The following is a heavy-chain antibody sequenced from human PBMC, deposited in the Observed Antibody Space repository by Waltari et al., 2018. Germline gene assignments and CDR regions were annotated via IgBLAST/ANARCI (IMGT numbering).Heavy chain of an antibody. Sequence: QVTLRESGPALVKPPQTLTLTCTFSGFSLSTSGMCVSWIRQPPGKALEWLARNDWDDDKYYSTSLKTRLTISKDTSKNQVVLTMTNMDPVDTATYYCARIHQGLREEIDYWGQGTLVTVSS. V-gene: IGHV2-70*15. CDR2: NDWDDDK. CDR1: GFSLSTSGMC. CDR3: ARIHQGLREEIDY. J-gene: IGHJ4*02.